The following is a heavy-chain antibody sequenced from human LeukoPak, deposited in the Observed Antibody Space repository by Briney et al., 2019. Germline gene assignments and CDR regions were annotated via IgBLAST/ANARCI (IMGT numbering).Heavy chain of an antibody. D-gene: IGHD2-2*02. V-gene: IGHV4-4*09. J-gene: IGHJ6*03. CDR3: ARHFHCSSTSCYTESYYYYMDV. Sequence: SETLSLTCTVSGGSISSYYWSWIRQPPGKGLEWIWYIYTSGSTNYNPSIKSRVTISVDTSKNQFSLKLSSVTAADTAVYYCARHFHCSSTSCYTESYYYYMDVWGKGTTVTVSS. CDR2: IYTSGST. CDR1: GGSISSYY.